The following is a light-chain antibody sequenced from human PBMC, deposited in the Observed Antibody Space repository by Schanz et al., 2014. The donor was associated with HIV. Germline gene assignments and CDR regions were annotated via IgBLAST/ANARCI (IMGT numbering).Light chain of an antibody. J-gene: IGLJ2*01. V-gene: IGLV2-14*01. CDR1: SSDVGAYNY. CDR2: EVS. Sequence: QSALTQPASVSGSPGQSITISCTGTSSDVGAYNYVSWYQQHPGKAPKLMIYEVSKRPSGVPDRFSGSKSGTSASLAISGLQSEDEADYYCAAWDVNLNGPVFGGGTKLTVL. CDR3: AAWDVNLNGPV.